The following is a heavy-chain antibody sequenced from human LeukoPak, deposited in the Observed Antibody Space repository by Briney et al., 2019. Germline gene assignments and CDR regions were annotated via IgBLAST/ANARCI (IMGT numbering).Heavy chain of an antibody. Sequence: PSETLSLTCAVSGYSITDGYYWGWIRQPPGKGPEYIGFVYHSGSTYYNPSLRRRVTMSVDTSKNQFSLNLTSVTAADTAVYFCARVVGSSSSKNWFDPWGRGTLVTVSS. CDR1: GYSITDGYY. CDR2: VYHSGST. CDR3: ARVVGSSSSKNWFDP. D-gene: IGHD2-2*01. J-gene: IGHJ5*02. V-gene: IGHV4-38-2*01.